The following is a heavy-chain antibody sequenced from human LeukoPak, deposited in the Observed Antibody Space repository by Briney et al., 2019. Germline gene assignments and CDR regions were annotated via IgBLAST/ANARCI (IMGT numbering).Heavy chain of an antibody. V-gene: IGHV4-34*01. CDR1: GGSFSGYY. CDR3: ARGPYVWGSYRTGKIDY. D-gene: IGHD3-16*02. Sequence: KPSETLSLTCAVYGGSFSGYYWSWIRQPPGKGLEWIGEINHSGSTNYNPSLKSRVTISVDTSKNQFSLKLSSVTAADTAVYYCARGPYVWGSYRTGKIDYWGQGTLVTVSS. J-gene: IGHJ4*02. CDR2: INHSGST.